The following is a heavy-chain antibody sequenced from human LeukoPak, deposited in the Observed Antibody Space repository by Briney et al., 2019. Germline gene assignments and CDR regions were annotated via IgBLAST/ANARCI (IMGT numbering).Heavy chain of an antibody. CDR1: VYTFTSYD. J-gene: IGHJ4*02. CDR2: MNPNSGNT. V-gene: IGHV1-8*01. D-gene: IGHD3-10*01. Sequence: ASVKVSCKASVYTFTSYDINWVRQATGQGLEWMGCMNPNSGNTGYAQKFQGRVTMTRNTSISTAYMELSSLISEDTAVYYCARGRKRWSSGSREYYFDYWGQGTLVTVSS. CDR3: ARGRKRWSSGSREYYFDY.